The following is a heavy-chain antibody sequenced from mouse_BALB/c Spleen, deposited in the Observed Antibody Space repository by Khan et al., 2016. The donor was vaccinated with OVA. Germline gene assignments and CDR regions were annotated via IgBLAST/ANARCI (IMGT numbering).Heavy chain of an antibody. CDR2: INTYTGEP. Sequence: QIQLVQSGPELKKPGETVKISCKAPGYAFTNNGMNWARQAPGKGLKWMGWINTYTGEPTYAADFKGRFAFSLETSASTAYLQINNLKNEDTATYFCARVGYSGTMDYWGQGTSVIVSS. CDR3: ARVGYSGTMDY. J-gene: IGHJ4*01. V-gene: IGHV9-3-1*01. CDR1: GYAFTNNG. D-gene: IGHD2-14*01.